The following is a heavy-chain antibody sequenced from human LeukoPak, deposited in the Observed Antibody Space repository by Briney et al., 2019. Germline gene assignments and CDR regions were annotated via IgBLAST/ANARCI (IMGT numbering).Heavy chain of an antibody. Sequence: GGSLRLSCAASGFTFSDYYMSWIRQAPGKGLEWVSYISSSGSTIYYADSVKGRFTISRDNAENSLYLQMNSLRAEDTAVYYCARDLSPYYYDSSGIDAFDIWGQGTMVTVSS. CDR2: ISSSGSTI. V-gene: IGHV3-11*01. D-gene: IGHD3-22*01. J-gene: IGHJ3*02. CDR1: GFTFSDYY. CDR3: ARDLSPYYYDSSGIDAFDI.